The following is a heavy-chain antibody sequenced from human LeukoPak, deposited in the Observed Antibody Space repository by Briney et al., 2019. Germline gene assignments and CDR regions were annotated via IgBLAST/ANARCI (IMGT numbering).Heavy chain of an antibody. J-gene: IGHJ4*02. CDR2: INSPGTTK. CDR1: GFSFSNYY. V-gene: IGHV3-11*04. Sequence: AGGSLRLSCAASGFSFSNYYISWIRQAPGKGLEWVSYINSPGTTKFYADSVKGRFTISRDNAQNSLYLQMNSLRAEDTAVYYCARSLEKYSSGRYYFDYWGQGTLVTVSS. D-gene: IGHD6-19*01. CDR3: ARSLEKYSSGRYYFDY.